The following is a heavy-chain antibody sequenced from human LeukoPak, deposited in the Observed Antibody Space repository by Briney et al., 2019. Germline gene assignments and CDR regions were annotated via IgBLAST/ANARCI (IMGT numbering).Heavy chain of an antibody. CDR1: GFTVSSYS. CDR3: ARDLRGSGSHYRDY. J-gene: IGHJ4*02. D-gene: IGHD3-10*01. Sequence: GRSLRLSCAASGFTVSSYSMNWVRQAPGKGLEWVSSISSSSSYIYYADSVKGRFTISRDNAKNSLYLQMNSLRAEDTAVYYCARDLRGSGSHYRDYWGQGTLVTVSS. CDR2: ISSSSSYI. V-gene: IGHV3-21*01.